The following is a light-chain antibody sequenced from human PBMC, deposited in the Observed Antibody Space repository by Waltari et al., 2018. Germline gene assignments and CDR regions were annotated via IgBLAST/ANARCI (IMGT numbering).Light chain of an antibody. CDR3: QQYSDWPPVT. CDR2: DAS. J-gene: IGKJ4*01. V-gene: IGKV3-11*01. Sequence: IVLTQSPATLSLSPGERALLSCRASRSVGSSLVWYLQKPGQAPRLLIYDASRRATTTPQRFSGSGSGTDFTLTISSLEPEDFAIYYCQQYSDWPPVTFGGGTNVEIK. CDR1: RSVGSS.